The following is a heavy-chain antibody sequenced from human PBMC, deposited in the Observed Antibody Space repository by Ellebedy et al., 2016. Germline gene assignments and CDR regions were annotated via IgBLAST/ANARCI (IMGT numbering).Heavy chain of an antibody. CDR1: GFTFSSYA. Sequence: GGSLRLSCAASGFTFSSYAMHWVRQAPGKGLEWVAVISYDGSNKYYADSVKGRFTISRDNSKNTLYLQMNSLRAEDTAVYYCARGRFGPSWQWLAPLDYWGQGTLVTVSS. V-gene: IGHV3-30-3*01. D-gene: IGHD6-19*01. J-gene: IGHJ4*02. CDR3: ARGRFGPSWQWLAPLDY. CDR2: ISYDGSNK.